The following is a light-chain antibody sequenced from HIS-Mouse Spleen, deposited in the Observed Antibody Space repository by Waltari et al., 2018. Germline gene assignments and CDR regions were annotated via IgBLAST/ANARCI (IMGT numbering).Light chain of an antibody. Sequence: QSPSSLSASVGDRVTITCQASQDISNYLNWYQQKPGKAPKLLIYDASNLETGVPSRFSGSGSGTDFTFTISSLQPEDIATYYCQQYDNLPSITFGQGTRLEIK. CDR3: QQYDNLPSIT. CDR2: DAS. V-gene: IGKV1-33*01. CDR1: QDISNY. J-gene: IGKJ5*01.